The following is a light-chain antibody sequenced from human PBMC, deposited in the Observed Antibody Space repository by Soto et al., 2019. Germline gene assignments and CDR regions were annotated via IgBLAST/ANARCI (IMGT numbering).Light chain of an antibody. Sequence: QSALAQPASVSGSPGQSITVSCSGTSSDVGGYNSVSWYQQHPGKPPKLIIYEVSNRPSGVSDRFSGSKSGNAASLTISGLHAEEEADYYCSSYTSTSSYVFATGTKVTVL. CDR3: SSYTSTSSYV. V-gene: IGLV2-14*03. CDR1: SSDVGGYNS. CDR2: EVS. J-gene: IGLJ1*01.